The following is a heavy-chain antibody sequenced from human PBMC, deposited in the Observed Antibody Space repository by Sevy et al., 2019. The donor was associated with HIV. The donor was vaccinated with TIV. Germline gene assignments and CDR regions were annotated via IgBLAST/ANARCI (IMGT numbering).Heavy chain of an antibody. Sequence: GGSLRLSCSASGFTFSDYYMNWIRLAPGKGLEWISYISFSSNYTMYADSVTGRFTISRDNAKNSLYLQMNSLRAEDTAVYYYARGLVGANLGTDYWGQGSLVTVSS. D-gene: IGHD1-26*01. CDR3: ARGLVGANLGTDY. CDR2: ISFSSNYT. V-gene: IGHV3-11*06. J-gene: IGHJ4*02. CDR1: GFTFSDYY.